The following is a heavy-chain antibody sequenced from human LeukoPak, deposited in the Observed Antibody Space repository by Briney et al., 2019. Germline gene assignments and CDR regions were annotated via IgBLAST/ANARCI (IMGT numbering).Heavy chain of an antibody. CDR3: ARATAENDH. CDR1: GYTFTGYY. J-gene: IGHJ4*02. D-gene: IGHD1-14*01. CDR2: LNPKTGGT. Sequence: APVKVSCKASGYTFTGYYLHWVRQAPGQGLEWMGWLNPKTGGTSYAQKFQGRVTMTRDTSISTVKMELSGLTSDDTAVYYCARATAENDHWGQGTLVTVSS. V-gene: IGHV1-2*02.